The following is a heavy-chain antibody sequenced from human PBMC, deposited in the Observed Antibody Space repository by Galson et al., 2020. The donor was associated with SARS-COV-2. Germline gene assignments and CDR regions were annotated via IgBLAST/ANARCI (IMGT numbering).Heavy chain of an antibody. CDR1: GGSISSYY. D-gene: IGHD5-12*01. J-gene: IGHJ6*02. CDR3: AREGWGDIVATIEHYYGMDV. CDR2: IYTSGST. V-gene: IGHV4-4*07. Sequence: SQTLSLTCTVSGGSISSYYWSWIRQPAGKGLEWIGRIYTSGSTNYNPSLKSRVTMSVDTSKNQFSLKLSSVTAADTAVYYCAREGWGDIVATIEHYYGMDVWGQGTTVTVSS.